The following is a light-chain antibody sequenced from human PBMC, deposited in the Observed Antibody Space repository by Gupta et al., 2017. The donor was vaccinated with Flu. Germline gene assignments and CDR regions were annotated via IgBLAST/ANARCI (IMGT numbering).Light chain of an antibody. CDR3: SSYACSNNLV. J-gene: IGLJ2*01. Sequence: SALPQHPSATGSPGPSVTISCTGTSSDVGGYNYVSWYQQHTGKAPKLMIYEVSKRPSGVSDRFSGSKSGNTASLTVSGLQAEDEADYYCSSYACSNNLVFGGGTKLTVL. CDR2: EVS. V-gene: IGLV2-8*01. CDR1: SSDVGGYNY.